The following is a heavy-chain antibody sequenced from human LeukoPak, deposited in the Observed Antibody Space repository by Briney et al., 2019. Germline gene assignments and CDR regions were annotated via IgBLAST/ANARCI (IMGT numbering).Heavy chain of an antibody. Sequence: ASVKVSCKVSGYTLTELSMHWVRQAPGKGLEWMGGFDPEDGETIYAQKFQGRVTMTEDTSTDTAYMELSSLRSEDTAVYYCAKGDCYDSSGYYYGVHAFDIWGQGTMVTVSS. CDR2: FDPEDGET. CDR3: AKGDCYDSSGYYYGVHAFDI. V-gene: IGHV1-24*01. D-gene: IGHD3-22*01. CDR1: GYTLTELS. J-gene: IGHJ3*02.